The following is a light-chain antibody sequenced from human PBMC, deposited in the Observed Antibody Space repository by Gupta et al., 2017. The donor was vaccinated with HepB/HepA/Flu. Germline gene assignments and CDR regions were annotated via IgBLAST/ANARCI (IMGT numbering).Light chain of an antibody. CDR2: GAS. Sequence: EIVLTPSPGTLSLSPGERATRSCRASQSVSSSYLAWYQQKPGQAPRLLIYGASSRATSNPDRFSGSGSGTDFTLTISRLEPEDFAVYYCQQCGSSQWTFGQGTKVEIK. CDR3: QQCGSSQWT. CDR1: QSVSSSY. J-gene: IGKJ1*01. V-gene: IGKV3-20*01.